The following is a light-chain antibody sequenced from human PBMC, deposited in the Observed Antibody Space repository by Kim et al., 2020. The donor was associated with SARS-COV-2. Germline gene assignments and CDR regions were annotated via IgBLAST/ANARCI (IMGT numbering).Light chain of an antibody. CDR3: QQYDKAPST. CDR1: QSINSTY. V-gene: IGKV3-20*01. J-gene: IGKJ4*01. CDR2: DTS. Sequence: EIVLTQSPGTLSLSPGERATLSCRASQSINSTYLAWYQQKPGQAPRLLIYDTSSRATGIPDRFSGSGSGTDFTLTISRLEPEDFAVYYCQQYDKAPSTFGGGTKVDIK.